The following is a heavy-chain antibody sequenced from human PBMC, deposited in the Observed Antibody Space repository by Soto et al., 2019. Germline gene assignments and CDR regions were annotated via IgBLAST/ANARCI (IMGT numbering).Heavy chain of an antibody. V-gene: IGHV4-39*01. J-gene: IGHJ6*02. D-gene: IGHD6-13*01. CDR1: GGSLSSGGYY. CDR2: IYYSGST. CDR3: VRRGSSSWYLYYYYGMDV. Sequence: SETMSLTCPVSGGSLSSGGYYLSWIHKHPGKGLEWIGYIYYSGSTYYNPSLKSRVTISVDTSKNQFSLKLSSVTAADTAVYYCVRRGSSSWYLYYYYGMDVRGQGTTVTVS.